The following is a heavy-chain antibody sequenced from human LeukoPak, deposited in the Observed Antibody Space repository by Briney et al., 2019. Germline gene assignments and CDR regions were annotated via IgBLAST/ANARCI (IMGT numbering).Heavy chain of an antibody. CDR2: IYTSGST. J-gene: IGHJ6*03. Sequence: SQTLSLTCTVSGGSISSGSYYWSWIRQPAGKGLEWIGRIYTSGSTNYYPSLKSRVTISVDTSKNQFSLKLSSVTAADTAVYYCASTALESIAARPDYYYYMDVWGKGTTVTVSS. CDR1: GGSISSGSYY. CDR3: ASTALESIAARPDYYYYMDV. V-gene: IGHV4-61*02. D-gene: IGHD6-6*01.